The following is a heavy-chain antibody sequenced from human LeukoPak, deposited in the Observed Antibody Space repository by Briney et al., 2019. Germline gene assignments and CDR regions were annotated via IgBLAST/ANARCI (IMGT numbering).Heavy chain of an antibody. CDR1: GFTFSNAW. Sequence: GGSLRLSCAASGFTFSNAWMSWVRQAPGKGLEWVSSISGTSSYIYYADSLKGRFTISRDNAKNLLYLQMNSLRAEDTAVYYCARDKGGMVPFDYWGQGTLVTVSS. J-gene: IGHJ4*02. CDR3: ARDKGGMVPFDY. D-gene: IGHD3-10*01. CDR2: ISGTSSYI. V-gene: IGHV3-21*01.